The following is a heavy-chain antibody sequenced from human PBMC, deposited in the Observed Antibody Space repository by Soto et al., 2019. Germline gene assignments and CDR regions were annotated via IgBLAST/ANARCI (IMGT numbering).Heavy chain of an antibody. Sequence: EVQLVKSGGGLVQPGRSLRLSCAASGFTFGDYAMQWVRQAPGKGLEWVSVISWNSGSIDYADSVKGRFTISRDNAKNSLYLQMNSLRAEDTALYYCAKSHTTSGWYVTTDYWGQGTRVTVSS. D-gene: IGHD6-19*01. CDR3: AKSHTTSGWYVTTDY. CDR2: ISWNSGSI. V-gene: IGHV3-9*01. CDR1: GFTFGDYA. J-gene: IGHJ4*02.